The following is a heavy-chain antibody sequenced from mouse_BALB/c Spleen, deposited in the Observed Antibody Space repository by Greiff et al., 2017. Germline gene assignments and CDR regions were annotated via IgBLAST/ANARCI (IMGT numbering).Heavy chain of an antibody. CDR1: GFTFSSFG. CDR2: ISSGSSTI. D-gene: IGHD2-3*01. V-gene: IGHV5-17*02. J-gene: IGHJ4*01. CDR3: ARVHDGNYDGMDY. Sequence: EVKVVESGGGLVQPGGSRKLSCAASGFTFSSFGMHWVRQAPEKGLEWVAYISSGSSTIYYADTVKGRFTISRDNPKNTLFLQMTSLRSEDTAMYYCARVHDGNYDGMDYWGQGTSVTVSS.